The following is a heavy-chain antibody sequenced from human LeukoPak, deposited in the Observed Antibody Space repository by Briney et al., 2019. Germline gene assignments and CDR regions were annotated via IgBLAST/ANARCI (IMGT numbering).Heavy chain of an antibody. CDR2: ISGSGGNT. D-gene: IGHD3-22*01. V-gene: IGHV3-23*01. J-gene: IGHJ4*02. CDR1: GFTFGDYA. CDR3: AKDWNYYDSSGYYYFDY. Sequence: GGSLRLSCTASGFTFGDYAMSWVRQAPGKGLEWVSGISGSGGNTYYADSVKGRFTISRDNSKNALYLQMNSLRAEDTAVYYCAKDWNYYDSSGYYYFDYWGQGTLVTVSS.